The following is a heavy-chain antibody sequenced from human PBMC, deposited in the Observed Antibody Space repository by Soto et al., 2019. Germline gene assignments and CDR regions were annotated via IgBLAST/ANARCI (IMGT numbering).Heavy chain of an antibody. CDR1: GGTFSSYA. Sequence: SVKVSCKASGGTFSSYAISWVRQVPGQGLEWMGGVIPIFGTANYAQKFQGRVTLTADESTSTAYMELSSLRSEDTAVYYCASRLGYCRGGSCPLYYYGMDVWGQGTTVTVSS. CDR2: VIPIFGTA. D-gene: IGHD2-15*01. V-gene: IGHV1-69*13. CDR3: ASRLGYCRGGSCPLYYYGMDV. J-gene: IGHJ6*02.